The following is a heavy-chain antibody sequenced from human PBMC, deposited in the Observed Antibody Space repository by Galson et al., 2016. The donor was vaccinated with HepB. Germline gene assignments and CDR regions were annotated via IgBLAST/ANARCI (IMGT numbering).Heavy chain of an antibody. D-gene: IGHD3-22*01. CDR2: ISYSGNT. Sequence: SETLSLTCTVSGGSMNNYYWNWIRQSPERGLEWIGYISYSGNTNYKPSLRGRVTISLDTSKNHFSLNLTSVTAADSAVYSCSRSLTGYYSKGYFDNWGQGTLVTVSS. CDR1: GGSMNNYY. V-gene: IGHV4-59*01. CDR3: SRSLTGYYSKGYFDN. J-gene: IGHJ4*02.